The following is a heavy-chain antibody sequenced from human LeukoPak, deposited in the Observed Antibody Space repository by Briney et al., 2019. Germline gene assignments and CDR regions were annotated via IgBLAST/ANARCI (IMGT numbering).Heavy chain of an antibody. J-gene: IGHJ4*02. CDR2: ISGSGAGT. CDR3: AKGAVGAPNRLSY. D-gene: IGHD1-26*01. CDR1: GFTFSSYA. V-gene: IGHV3-23*01. Sequence: GGSLRLSCAASGFTFSSYAMSWVRQVPGEGLEWVSGISGSGAGTYYADAVKGRFTVSRDNSKNTLYLQMNSLRAEDTALYYCAKGAVGAPNRLSYWGQGTLVTVSS.